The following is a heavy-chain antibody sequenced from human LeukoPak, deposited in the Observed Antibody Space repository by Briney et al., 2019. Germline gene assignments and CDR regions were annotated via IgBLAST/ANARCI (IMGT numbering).Heavy chain of an antibody. CDR3: AKVKVGAIGPPDY. Sequence: GGSLRLSCAASGFTFSSYAMSWVRQAPGKGLEWVSAISGSGGSTYYADSVKGRFTISRDNSKNTLYLQMNSLRAEDTGVYYCAKVKVGAIGPPDYWGQGTLVTVSS. J-gene: IGHJ4*02. CDR1: GFTFSSYA. V-gene: IGHV3-23*01. D-gene: IGHD1-26*01. CDR2: ISGSGGST.